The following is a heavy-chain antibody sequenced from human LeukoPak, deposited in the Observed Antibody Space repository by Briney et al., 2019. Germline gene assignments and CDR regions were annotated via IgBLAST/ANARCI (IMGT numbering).Heavy chain of an antibody. CDR3: ARGMDSGSHFDY. Sequence: GGSLRLSCAASGFTFSDHYMEWVRQAPGKGLEWVGRIGIKANSYSTDYAASVKGRFIISRDDSKNSLYLQMNSLKTGDTAVYFCARGMDSGSHFDYWGQGTLVTVSS. V-gene: IGHV3-72*01. CDR1: GFTFSDHY. J-gene: IGHJ4*02. D-gene: IGHD3-22*01. CDR2: IGIKANSYST.